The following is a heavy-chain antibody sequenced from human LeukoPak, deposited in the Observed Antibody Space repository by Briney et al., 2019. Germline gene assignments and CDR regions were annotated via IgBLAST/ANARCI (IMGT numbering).Heavy chain of an antibody. CDR3: ASQSPDYDILTGYYLYYYYYGMDV. D-gene: IGHD3-9*01. CDR2: ISSSSSYI. CDR1: GFTFSSYS. V-gene: IGHV3-21*01. Sequence: GGSLILSCAASGFTFSSYSMNWVRQAPGKGLEWVSSISSSSSYIYYADSVKGRFTISRDNAKNSLYLQMNSLRAEDTAVYYCASQSPDYDILTGYYLYYYYYGMDVWGQGTTVTVSS. J-gene: IGHJ6*02.